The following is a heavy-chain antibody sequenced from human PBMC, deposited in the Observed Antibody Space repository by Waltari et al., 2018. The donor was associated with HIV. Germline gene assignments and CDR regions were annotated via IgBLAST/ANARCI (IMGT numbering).Heavy chain of an antibody. V-gene: IGHV3-23*01. CDR2: ISGSGGST. J-gene: IGHJ6*02. Sequence: EVQLLESGGDLVQPGGSLRLSCAASGFTFSSYAMSWVRQAPGKGLEWVSAISGSGGSTYYADSVKGRFTISRDNSKNTLYLQMNSLRAEDTAVYYCAKPSTVPSYYYYGMDVWGQGTTVTVSS. D-gene: IGHD4-4*01. CDR1: GFTFSSYA. CDR3: AKPSTVPSYYYYGMDV.